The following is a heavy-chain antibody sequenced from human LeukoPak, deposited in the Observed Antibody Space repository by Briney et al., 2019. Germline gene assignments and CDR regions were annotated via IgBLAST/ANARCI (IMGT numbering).Heavy chain of an antibody. D-gene: IGHD3-22*01. CDR3: AKDRSDSSGAGFDY. CDR1: GFTFDDYA. V-gene: IGHV3-9*01. CDR2: ISWNSGSI. Sequence: GRSLRLSCAASGFTFDDYAMHWVRQAPGKGLEWVSGISWNSGSIGYADSVKGRFTISRDNAKNSLYLQMNSLRAEDTALYYCAKDRSDSSGAGFDYWGQGTLDTVSS. J-gene: IGHJ4*02.